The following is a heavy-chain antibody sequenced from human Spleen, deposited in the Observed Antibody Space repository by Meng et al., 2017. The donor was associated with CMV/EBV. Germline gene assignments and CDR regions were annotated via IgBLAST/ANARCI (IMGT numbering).Heavy chain of an antibody. V-gene: IGHV3-74*01. CDR1: GFTFSSYW. CDR3: ARGPGARFDP. J-gene: IGHJ5*02. Sequence: GGSLRLSCAASGFTFSSYWMHWVRQAPGKGLVWVSRINSDGSSTTYADSVKGRFTISRDNAKNTLYLQMDSLRVEDTAVYYCARGPGARFDPWGQGTLVTVSS. CDR2: INSDGSST. D-gene: IGHD1-26*01.